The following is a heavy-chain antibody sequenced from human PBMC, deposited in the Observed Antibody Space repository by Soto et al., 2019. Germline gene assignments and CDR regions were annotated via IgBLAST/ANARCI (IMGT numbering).Heavy chain of an antibody. V-gene: IGHV3-30*18. CDR3: VKDGYHAGFHF. CDR2: ISKDGSGQ. D-gene: IGHD2-2*01. J-gene: IGHJ3*01. Sequence: QVQLVESGGGVVQPGRSLRLSCAASGFSFSTYGMHRVRQAPGKGLEWVALISKDGSGQDYGDSMKGRVTISRDNSKNTLFLQMSSLRPDDTAVYYCVKDGYHAGFHFWGQGTMVIVSS. CDR1: GFSFSTYG.